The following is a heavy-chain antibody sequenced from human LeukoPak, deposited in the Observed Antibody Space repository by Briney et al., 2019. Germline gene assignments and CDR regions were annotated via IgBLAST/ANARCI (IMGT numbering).Heavy chain of an antibody. CDR3: ARDRSGYSEYYFDY. CDR2: IYPSGST. J-gene: IGHJ4*02. CDR1: GGATNTYC. V-gene: IGHV4-4*07. Sequence: SETLSLTCTVSGGATNTYCWSWIRQPAEKGLEWIGRIYPSGSTYYNPSLKSRVTISIDKSKNQFSLRLTSVTAADTAVYYCARDRSGYSEYYFDYWGQGSLVTVSS. D-gene: IGHD5-12*01.